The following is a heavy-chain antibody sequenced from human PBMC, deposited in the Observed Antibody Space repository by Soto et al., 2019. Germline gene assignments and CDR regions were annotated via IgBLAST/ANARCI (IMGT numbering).Heavy chain of an antibody. CDR2: IHYTGSV. CDR1: GGSLNSEHYH. J-gene: IGHJ6*02. D-gene: IGHD2-21*02. CDR3: VREDDGGDRDYYGLDV. Sequence: SETLSLTCTVSGGSLNSEHYHWTWIRQAPGKGLDWIGYIHYTGSVRYIPSLQSRITMSVDTFNNLFSLNLSSVTAADTAVYFCVREDDGGDRDYYGLDVWGQGTMVTVSS. V-gene: IGHV4-30-4*01.